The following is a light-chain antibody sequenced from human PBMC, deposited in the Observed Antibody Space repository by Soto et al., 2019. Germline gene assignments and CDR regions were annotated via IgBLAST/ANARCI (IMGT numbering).Light chain of an antibody. CDR2: GAS. Sequence: ETLMTQSPATLSVSPGERATLSCRASQSVSSNLAWYQQKPGQAPRLLIYGASTRATGIPARFSGSGSGTEFTLTISSLQSEDFAVYYCQQYNIWPRTFGQGTKVEIK. CDR1: QSVSSN. J-gene: IGKJ1*01. CDR3: QQYNIWPRT. V-gene: IGKV3-15*01.